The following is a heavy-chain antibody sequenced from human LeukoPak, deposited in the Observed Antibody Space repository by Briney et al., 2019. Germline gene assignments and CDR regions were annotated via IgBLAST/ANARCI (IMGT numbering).Heavy chain of an antibody. J-gene: IGHJ4*02. Sequence: ASVKVSCKASGYTFTGYYMHWVRQAPGQGLEWMGWINPNSGGTNYAQKFQGRVTTTRDTSISTAYMELSRLRSDDTAVYYCARDLEYGGNSKIPDYWGQGTLVTVSS. D-gene: IGHD4-23*01. CDR3: ARDLEYGGNSKIPDY. CDR2: INPNSGGT. CDR1: GYTFTGYY. V-gene: IGHV1-2*02.